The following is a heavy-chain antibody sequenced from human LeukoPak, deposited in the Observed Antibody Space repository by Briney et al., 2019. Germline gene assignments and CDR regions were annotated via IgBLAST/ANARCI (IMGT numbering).Heavy chain of an antibody. J-gene: IGHJ6*02. CDR2: IQRKTDDATT. D-gene: IGHD3-10*01. Sequence: GRCLRLSRAASGFTFSNAWMTWVRQAPGRGLEWVGRIQRKTDDATTNYAAPVKDRFTISRDDSKNTLYLQMNSLKTEDRAVHYCTTGYYGSGSYYYFYGMDVWGQGTTVTVSS. V-gene: IGHV3-15*01. CDR1: GFTFSNAW. CDR3: TTGYYGSGSYYYFYGMDV.